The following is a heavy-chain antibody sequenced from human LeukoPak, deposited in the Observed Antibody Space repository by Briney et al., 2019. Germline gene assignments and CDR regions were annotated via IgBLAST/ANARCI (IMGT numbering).Heavy chain of an antibody. V-gene: IGHV3-15*01. D-gene: IGHD2-8*01. Sequence: GGSLRLSCAASGFTFSNAWMSWVRQAPGKGLEWVGRIKSKTEGGTTDYGAPVKGRFTISRDYSKNTLYLQMNSLKTEDTAVYYCTTGRLYCSNGVRYLPAYWGQGALVTVSS. CDR2: IKSKTEGGTT. J-gene: IGHJ4*02. CDR1: GFTFSNAW. CDR3: TTGRLYCSNGVRYLPAY.